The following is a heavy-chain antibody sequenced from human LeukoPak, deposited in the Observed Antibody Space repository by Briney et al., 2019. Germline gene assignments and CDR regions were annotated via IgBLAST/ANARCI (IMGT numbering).Heavy chain of an antibody. D-gene: IGHD6-6*01. V-gene: IGHV1-2*02. Sequence: ASVKVSCKASGYTFTGYYMHWVRQAPGQGLEWMGWINPNGGGTNYAQKFQGRVTMTRDTSISTAYMELSRLRSDDTAVYYCARGRVIAARPFDYWGQGTLVTVSS. CDR3: ARGRVIAARPFDY. CDR1: GYTFTGYY. CDR2: INPNGGGT. J-gene: IGHJ4*02.